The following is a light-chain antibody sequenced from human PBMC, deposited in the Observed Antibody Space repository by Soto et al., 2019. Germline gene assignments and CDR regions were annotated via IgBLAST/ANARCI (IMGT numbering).Light chain of an antibody. Sequence: QSALTQPASVSGSPGQSITISCTGTSRDIGDSNYVSWYQQHPGKAPKLMIYDVSNRPSGVSNRFSGSKSGNTASLTISGLQADDEADYYCSSSSLTSNPYFFGTGTKLTVL. CDR1: SRDIGDSNY. CDR3: SSSSLTSNPYF. CDR2: DVS. J-gene: IGLJ1*01. V-gene: IGLV2-14*03.